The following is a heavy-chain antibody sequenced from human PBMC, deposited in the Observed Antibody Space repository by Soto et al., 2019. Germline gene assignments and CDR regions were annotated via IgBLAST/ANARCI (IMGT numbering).Heavy chain of an antibody. CDR2: IYPKEGRM. Sequence: QVQLVQSETEVQKPGASVKVSCKASGYIFNNYGISWVRQAPGQGLEWMGWIYPKEGRMNCAQKFQGRVTLTTDTSTSTAYIELKSLRFDDSAVYFCARDIDYDIDYWGQGTLVIVSS. CDR1: GYIFNNYG. CDR3: ARDIDYDIDY. V-gene: IGHV1-18*01. D-gene: IGHD4-17*01. J-gene: IGHJ4*02.